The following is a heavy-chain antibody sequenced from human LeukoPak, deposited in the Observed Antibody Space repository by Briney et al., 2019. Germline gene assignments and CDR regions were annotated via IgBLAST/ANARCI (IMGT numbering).Heavy chain of an antibody. D-gene: IGHD1-7*01. CDR1: GFTFSSYG. J-gene: IGHJ6*03. Sequence: GGSLRLSCAASGFTFSSYGMHWVRQAPGKGLEWVAFIRYDGSNKYYADSVKGRFTISRDNSKNTLYLQMNSLRAEDTAVYYCAKDGGYNWNYESYYYYMDVWGKGTTVTVSS. CDR2: IRYDGSNK. V-gene: IGHV3-30*02. CDR3: AKDGGYNWNYESYYYYMDV.